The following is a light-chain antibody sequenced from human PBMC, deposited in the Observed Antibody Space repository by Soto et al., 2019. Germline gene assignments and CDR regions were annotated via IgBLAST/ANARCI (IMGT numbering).Light chain of an antibody. Sequence: EIVSTQSPGTLSLSPGERATLSCRASQSVSSSYLAWYQQKPGQAPRLLIYGASGRATGIPDRFSGSGSGTDFTLTISRLEPEDFAVYYCQQYGSSPRTFGQGTKVDIK. J-gene: IGKJ1*01. V-gene: IGKV3-20*01. CDR2: GAS. CDR3: QQYGSSPRT. CDR1: QSVSSSY.